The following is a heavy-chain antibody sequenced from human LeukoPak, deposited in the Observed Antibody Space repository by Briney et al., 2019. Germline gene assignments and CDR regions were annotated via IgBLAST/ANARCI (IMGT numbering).Heavy chain of an antibody. CDR1: GFTFSSYA. D-gene: IGHD5-18*01. J-gene: IGHJ4*02. V-gene: IGHV3-23*01. CDR3: AKGGRIQLWLKRGYFDY. Sequence: GGSLRLSCAASGFTFSSYAVSWVRQAPGKGLEWVSAISGSGGSTYYADSVKGRFTISRDNSKNTLYLQMNSLRAEDTAVYYCAKGGRIQLWLKRGYFDYWGQGTLVTVSS. CDR2: ISGSGGST.